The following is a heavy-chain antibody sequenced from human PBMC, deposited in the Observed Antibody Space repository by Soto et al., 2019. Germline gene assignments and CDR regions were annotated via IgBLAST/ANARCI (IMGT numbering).Heavy chain of an antibody. V-gene: IGHV3-23*01. J-gene: IGHJ5*02. CDR2: IRGSGDRT. CDR1: GFIFSSYG. CDR3: AKGRYSGSGDDR. Sequence: EVQLLESGGDLVQPGGSLRLSCEASGFIFSSYGMSWVRQAPGKGLGWVSGIRGSGDRTYYADSVQGRFTISRDNSKNTLYLEMYSLRVEDTAVYYCAKGRYSGSGDDRWGQGSLVTGSS. D-gene: IGHD5-18*01.